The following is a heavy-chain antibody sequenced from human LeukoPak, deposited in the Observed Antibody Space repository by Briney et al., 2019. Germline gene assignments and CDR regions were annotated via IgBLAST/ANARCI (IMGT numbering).Heavy chain of an antibody. J-gene: IGHJ5*02. CDR1: GFTFSDYY. CDR3: ARDFRMKAYNWFDP. CDR2: ISSTGRTI. V-gene: IGHV3-11*04. D-gene: IGHD2-15*01. Sequence: PGGSLRLSCTASGFTFSDYYMAWFRQAPGKGLDWVAFISSTGRTIKYADSLRGRFTISRDNAKNSLYLQMNSLRAEDTAVYYCARDFRMKAYNWFDPWGQGTLVTVSS.